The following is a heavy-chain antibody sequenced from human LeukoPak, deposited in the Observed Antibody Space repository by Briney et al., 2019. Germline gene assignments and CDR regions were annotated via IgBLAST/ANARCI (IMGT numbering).Heavy chain of an antibody. Sequence: HEASVKVSCKASGYTFTSYGISWVRQAPGQGLEWMGIINPSGGSTSYAQKFQGRVTMTRDTSTSTVYMELSSLRSEDTAVYYCARDQWLVRLAFDYWGQGTLVTVSS. J-gene: IGHJ4*02. D-gene: IGHD6-19*01. CDR1: GYTFTSYG. CDR2: INPSGGST. V-gene: IGHV1-46*01. CDR3: ARDQWLVRLAFDY.